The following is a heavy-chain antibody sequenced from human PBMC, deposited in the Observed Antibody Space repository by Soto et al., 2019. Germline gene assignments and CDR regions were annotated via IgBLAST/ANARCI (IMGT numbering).Heavy chain of an antibody. Sequence: ASVKVSCKASGYTFTGYYMHWVRQAPGQGLEWMGWINPNSGGTNYAQKFQGWVTMTRDTSISTTYMELSRLRSDDTAVYYCARAGYSGYDGFDYWGQGTLVTVS. CDR2: INPNSGGT. D-gene: IGHD5-12*01. J-gene: IGHJ4*02. CDR1: GYTFTGYY. CDR3: ARAGYSGYDGFDY. V-gene: IGHV1-2*04.